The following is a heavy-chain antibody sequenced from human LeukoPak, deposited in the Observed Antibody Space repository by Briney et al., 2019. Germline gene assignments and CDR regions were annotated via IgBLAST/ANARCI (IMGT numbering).Heavy chain of an antibody. CDR1: GYSFTSYW. D-gene: IGHD3-22*01. CDR2: IYPGDSDT. J-gene: IGHJ4*02. Sequence: GESLKISCKGSGYSFTSYWIGWVRQMPGKGLEWMGIIYPGDSDTRYSPSFQGQVTISADKSISTAYLQWSSLKASDTAMYYCARHLSDSSGYYPPDSWGQGTLVTVSS. V-gene: IGHV5-51*01. CDR3: ARHLSDSSGYYPPDS.